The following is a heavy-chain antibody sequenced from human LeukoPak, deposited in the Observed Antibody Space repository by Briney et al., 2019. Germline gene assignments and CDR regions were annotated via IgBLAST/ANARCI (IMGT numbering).Heavy chain of an antibody. CDR3: AKGEGYSDYGDYYGYNWFDP. CDR2: INHSGST. V-gene: IGHV4-34*01. CDR1: GGSFSGYY. J-gene: IGHJ5*02. Sequence: SETLSLTCAVYGGSFSGYYWSWIRQPPGKGLEWIGEINHSGSTNYNPSLKSRVTISVDTSKNQFSLKLSSVTAADTAVYYCAKGEGYSDYGDYYGYNWFDPWGQGTLVTVSS. D-gene: IGHD4-17*01.